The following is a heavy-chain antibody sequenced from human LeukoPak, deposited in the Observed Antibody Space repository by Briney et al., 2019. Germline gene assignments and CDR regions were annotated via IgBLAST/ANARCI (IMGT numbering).Heavy chain of an antibody. CDR2: IYYRGST. Sequence: PSGTLSLTCTVSGGSISSSSYYWDWIRQPPGKGLEWIGSIYYRGSTYYNPSLKSRVTISVDTSKNQFSLKLSSVTAADTAVYYWAEQGGYYEPVDVWGQGTTVTVSS. V-gene: IGHV4-39*01. CDR3: AEQGGYYEPVDV. CDR1: GGSISSSSYY. J-gene: IGHJ6*02. D-gene: IGHD3-10*01.